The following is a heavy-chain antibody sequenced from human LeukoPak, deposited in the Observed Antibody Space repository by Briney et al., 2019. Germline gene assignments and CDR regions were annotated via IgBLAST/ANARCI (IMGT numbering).Heavy chain of an antibody. V-gene: IGHV3-21*01. CDR1: GFTFSSYS. CDR3: AGHYGGNSAPVDY. D-gene: IGHD4-23*01. Sequence: GGSLRLSCAASGFTFSSYSMNWVRQAPGKGLEWVSSISSSSSYIYYADSVKGRFTISRDNAKNSLYLQMNSLRAEDTAVYYCAGHYGGNSAPVDYWGQGTLVTVSS. CDR2: ISSSSSYI. J-gene: IGHJ4*02.